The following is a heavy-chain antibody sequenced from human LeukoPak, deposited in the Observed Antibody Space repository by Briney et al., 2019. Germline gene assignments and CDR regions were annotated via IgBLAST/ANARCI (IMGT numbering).Heavy chain of an antibody. CDR1: GYTFTGYY. CDR3: ARDYYDSSGYYSPFDY. D-gene: IGHD3-22*01. Sequence: ASVKVPCKASGYTFTGYYMHWVRQAPGQGLEWMGWINPNSGGTNYAQKFQGRVTMTRDTSISTAYMELSRLRSDDTAVYYCARDYYDSSGYYSPFDYWGQGTLVTVSS. V-gene: IGHV1-2*02. J-gene: IGHJ4*02. CDR2: INPNSGGT.